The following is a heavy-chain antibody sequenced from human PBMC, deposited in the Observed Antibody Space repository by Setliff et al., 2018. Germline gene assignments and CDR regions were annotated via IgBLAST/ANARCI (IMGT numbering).Heavy chain of an antibody. Sequence: PSETLSLTCTVSDDSISSRHYYWNWIRQPAGKGLEWIGRIYTTWGTNYNPSLKSRVTISLDTSKNQFSLNLTSVTAADTAVYYCATSGFCSAGSCYSFDDWGQGALVTVSS. CDR3: ATSGFCSAGSCYSFDD. V-gene: IGHV4-61*02. D-gene: IGHD6-19*01. CDR1: DDSISSRHYY. CDR2: IYTTWGT. J-gene: IGHJ4*02.